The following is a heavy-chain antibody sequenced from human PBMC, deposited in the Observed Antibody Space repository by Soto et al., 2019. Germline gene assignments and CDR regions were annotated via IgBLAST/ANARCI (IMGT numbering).Heavy chain of an antibody. CDR2: MNPNSGNT. D-gene: IGHD2-2*01. CDR1: GYTFTNYD. Sequence: ASVKVSCKASGYTFTNYDINWVRQATGQGLEWMGWMNPNSGNTGYAQKFQGRVTMTRNTAITTAYMELSSLRSEDTAVYYCAREVQYQLPRNYYYYMDVWGKGTTVTVSS. V-gene: IGHV1-8*01. J-gene: IGHJ6*03. CDR3: AREVQYQLPRNYYYYMDV.